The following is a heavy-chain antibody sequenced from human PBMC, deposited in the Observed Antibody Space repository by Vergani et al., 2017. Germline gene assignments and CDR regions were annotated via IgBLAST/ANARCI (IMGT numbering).Heavy chain of an antibody. J-gene: IGHJ6*02. CDR2: IIPIFGTA. Sequence: QVQLVQSGAAVKKPGASVKVSCKASGYTFTSYAMNWVRQAPGQGLEWMGGIIPIFGTANYAQKFQGRVTITADESTSTAYMELSSLRSEDTAVYYCAYCSGGSCFRSRDYYYGMDVWGQGTTVTVSS. CDR1: GYTFTSYA. V-gene: IGHV1-69*01. CDR3: AYCSGGSCFRSRDYYYGMDV. D-gene: IGHD2-15*01.